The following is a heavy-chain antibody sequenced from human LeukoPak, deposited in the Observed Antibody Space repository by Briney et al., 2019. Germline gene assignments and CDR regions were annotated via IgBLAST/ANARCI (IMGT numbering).Heavy chain of an antibody. CDR3: AASRSPRGATDY. J-gene: IGHJ4*02. D-gene: IGHD1-26*01. Sequence: GGSLRLSCVVSGFTFRNAWMSWVRQAPGKGLEWVGRIKSKTDRGTTDYTAPVKGRFTISRGDSENTLYLQMNSLKTEDTAVYYCAASRSPRGATDYWGQGTLVTVSS. CDR2: IKSKTDRGTT. CDR1: GFTFRNAW. V-gene: IGHV3-15*01.